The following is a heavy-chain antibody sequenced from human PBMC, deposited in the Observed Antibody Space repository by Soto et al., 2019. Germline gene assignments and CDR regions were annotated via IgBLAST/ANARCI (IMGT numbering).Heavy chain of an antibody. Sequence: QVQLVQSGAEVKKPGASVKVSCKASGYTFTSYGISWVRQAPGQGLEWMGWISAYNGNTNYAQKLQGRVTMTTDTSTSTAYMELRSLRSDDTAVYYCARVRGNTYYYGSGSYYPAYYYYYYMDVWGKGTTVTVSS. CDR2: ISAYNGNT. J-gene: IGHJ6*03. CDR1: GYTFTSYG. D-gene: IGHD3-10*01. V-gene: IGHV1-18*01. CDR3: ARVRGNTYYYGSGSYYPAYYYYYYMDV.